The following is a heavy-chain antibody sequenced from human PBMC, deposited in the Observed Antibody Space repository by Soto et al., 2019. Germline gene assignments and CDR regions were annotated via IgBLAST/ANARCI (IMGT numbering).Heavy chain of an antibody. CDR1: GGSISNSNW. Sequence: QVQLQESGPGLVKPSGTLSLTCVVSGGSISNSNWWSWVRQPPGKGLEWIGEIYHSGTTNYSPSLKSRVAITVDMSKNHLPLTLTSVTAADTAVYYCAFPATADFDYWGQGTLVTVSS. CDR3: AFPATADFDY. J-gene: IGHJ4*02. D-gene: IGHD6-13*01. CDR2: IYHSGTT. V-gene: IGHV4-4*02.